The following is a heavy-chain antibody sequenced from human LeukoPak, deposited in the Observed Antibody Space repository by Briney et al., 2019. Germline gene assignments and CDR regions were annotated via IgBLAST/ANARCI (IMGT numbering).Heavy chain of an antibody. V-gene: IGHV3-23*01. CDR1: GFTFSSYG. CDR2: ISGSGGST. CDR3: AKDGYNWNEFPKRAPFDY. Sequence: GGSLRLSCVASGFTFSSYGMSWVRQAPGKGLEWVSAISGSGGSTYYADSVKGRFTISRDNSKNTLYLQMNSLRAEDTAVYYCAKDGYNWNEFPKRAPFDYWGQGTLVTVSS. J-gene: IGHJ4*02. D-gene: IGHD1-20*01.